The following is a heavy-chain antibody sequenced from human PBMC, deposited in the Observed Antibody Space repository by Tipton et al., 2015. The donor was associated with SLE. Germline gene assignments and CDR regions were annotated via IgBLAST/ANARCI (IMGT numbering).Heavy chain of an antibody. D-gene: IGHD6-13*01. CDR3: ARSAGYGSSWAHFDY. J-gene: IGHJ4*02. V-gene: IGHV4-59*11. Sequence: TLSLTCTVSGASLGGHYWSWIRQPPGKGLEWIGYIYYSGSTNYNPSLKSRVTISVDTSKNQFSLKLSSVTAADTAVYYCARSAGYGSSWAHFDYWGQGMLVTVSS. CDR1: GASLGGHY. CDR2: IYYSGST.